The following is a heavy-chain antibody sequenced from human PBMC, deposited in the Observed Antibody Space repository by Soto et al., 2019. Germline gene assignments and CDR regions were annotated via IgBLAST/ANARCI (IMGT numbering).Heavy chain of an antibody. Sequence: QVQLQESGTGLVKPSGTLSLTCAVSDGSLSSSNWWSWVRQPPGKGLEWIGEIYHSGSTNYIPSLNSRVTILVDKSKNQFARKLSSVTAASTPVYYCARVSGSYYYGMDVWGQGTTVTGSS. CDR3: ARVSGSYYYGMDV. V-gene: IGHV4-4*02. D-gene: IGHD1-26*01. CDR1: DGSLSSSNW. J-gene: IGHJ6*01. CDR2: IYHSGST.